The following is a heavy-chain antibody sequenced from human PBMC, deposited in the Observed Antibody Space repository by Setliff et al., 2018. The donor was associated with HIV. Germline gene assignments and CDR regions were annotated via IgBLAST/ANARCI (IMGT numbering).Heavy chain of an antibody. J-gene: IGHJ3*02. Sequence: SETLSLTCTVSGGSISSGGYYWNWIRQHPGEGLEWIGYIYYSGSTYYNPSLKSRVAISVDTSKNQFSLKLSSVTAADTAVYYCARETPREGYNYDAFDIWGQGTVVTVSS. D-gene: IGHD5-12*01. CDR2: IYYSGST. CDR1: GGSISSGGYY. CDR3: ARETPREGYNYDAFDI. V-gene: IGHV4-31*03.